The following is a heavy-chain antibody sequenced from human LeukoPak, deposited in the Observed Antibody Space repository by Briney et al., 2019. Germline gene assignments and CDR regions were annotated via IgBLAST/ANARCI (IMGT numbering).Heavy chain of an antibody. CDR1: GFTFSAYS. CDR3: ARGGGANNWDYYFDY. CDR2: ISSSSSEV. Sequence: SGGSLRLSCAASGFTFSAYSMNWIRQAPGKGLEWVSSISSSSSEVYYADSVRGRFTISRDAAENSLYLQVNNLRAEDTAVHYCARGGGANNWDYYFDYWGRGTLVTVSS. J-gene: IGHJ4*02. V-gene: IGHV3-21*06. D-gene: IGHD1-1*01.